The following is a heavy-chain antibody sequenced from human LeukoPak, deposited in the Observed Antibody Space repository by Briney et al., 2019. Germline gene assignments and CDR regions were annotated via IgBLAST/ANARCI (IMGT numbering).Heavy chain of an antibody. CDR2: ISGSGGST. CDR1: GFIFSTYA. CDR3: ARVIRAAPGKGYFDY. Sequence: GGSLRLSCATSGFIFSTYALSWVRQAPGKGLEWASSISGSGGSTYHADSVKGRFTISRDSSKNTLYLQMNSLRAEDTAIYYCARVIRAAPGKGYFDYWGQGTLVSVSS. J-gene: IGHJ4*02. D-gene: IGHD6-13*01. V-gene: IGHV3-23*01.